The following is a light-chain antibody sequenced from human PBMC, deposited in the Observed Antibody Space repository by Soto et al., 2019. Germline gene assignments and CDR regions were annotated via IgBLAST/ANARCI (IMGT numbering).Light chain of an antibody. CDR1: QSVSNY. Sequence: EIVLTQSPGTLSLSPGERATLSCRASQSVSNYLAWYQQKPGQAPRLLIYDASNRATGIPDRFSGSGSGTDFTLTISRLEPEDFAVYYCQQYGSSGTFGQGTKVDIK. CDR3: QQYGSSGT. CDR2: DAS. J-gene: IGKJ1*01. V-gene: IGKV3-20*01.